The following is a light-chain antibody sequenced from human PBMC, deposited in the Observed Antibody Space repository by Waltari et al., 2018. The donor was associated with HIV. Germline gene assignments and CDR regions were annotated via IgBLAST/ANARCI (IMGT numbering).Light chain of an antibody. CDR1: KIGSKS. Sequence: SYVLTQPTSVSVAPGQTARITCGGNKIGSKSVHWYQQKTGQAPVLVVYDDSDRPSGIPERFSGSNSGNTATLTISRVEAGDEADYYCQVWDSSSDHVVFGGGTKLTVL. CDR3: QVWDSSSDHVV. V-gene: IGLV3-21*02. CDR2: DDS. J-gene: IGLJ2*01.